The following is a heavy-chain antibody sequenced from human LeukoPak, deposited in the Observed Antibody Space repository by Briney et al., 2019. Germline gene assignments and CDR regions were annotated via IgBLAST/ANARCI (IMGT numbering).Heavy chain of an antibody. Sequence: GGSMRLSCAASGFIFSSYWMSWVRQARGKGLGWVANIRQDGSEKYYVDSVKGRFTISRDNAKNSLYRQRNRLRPEDTAVYYCVRDRGFLQWKYWTPEYWGQAALVTVSS. V-gene: IGHV3-7*01. D-gene: IGHD3-3*01. CDR1: GFIFSSYW. CDR2: IRQDGSEK. CDR3: VRDRGFLQWKYWTPEY. J-gene: IGHJ4*02.